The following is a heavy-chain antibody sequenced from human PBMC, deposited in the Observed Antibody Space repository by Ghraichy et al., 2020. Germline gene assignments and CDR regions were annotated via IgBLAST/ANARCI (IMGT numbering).Heavy chain of an antibody. D-gene: IGHD4-17*01. CDR3: ARGIRPKVTTNPTCFDP. V-gene: IGHV3-33*01. CDR2: IWDDGSQE. J-gene: IGHJ5*02. Sequence: GESLNFSCAASGLTLTTFATHWVRQTPGKGLEWLAVIWDDGSQEYYADSVRGRFTVSRDTSKNTVYLQMDNLRAEDTALYYCARGIRPKVTTNPTCFDPWGQGTLVTVSS. CDR1: GLTLTTFA.